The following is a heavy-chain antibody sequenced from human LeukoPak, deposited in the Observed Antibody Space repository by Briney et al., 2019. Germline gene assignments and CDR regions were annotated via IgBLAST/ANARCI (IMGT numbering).Heavy chain of an antibody. CDR2: IYHSGST. J-gene: IGHJ4*02. CDR1: GGSISSSNW. CDR3: AKTNSGPYTANINFDY. D-gene: IGHD5-18*01. Sequence: SETLSLTCAVSGGSISSSNWWSWVRQPPGKGLGWIGEIYHSGSTNYNPSLKSRVTISVDKSKNQFSLKLSSVTAADTAVYYCAKTNSGPYTANINFDYWGQGTLVTVSS. V-gene: IGHV4-4*02.